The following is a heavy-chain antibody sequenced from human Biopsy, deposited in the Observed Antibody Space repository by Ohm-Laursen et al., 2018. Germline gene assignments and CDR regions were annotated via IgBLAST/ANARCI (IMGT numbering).Heavy chain of an antibody. V-gene: IGHV1-69*01. D-gene: IGHD3-16*01. CDR3: ARRRGADFDY. J-gene: IGHJ4*02. Sequence: SSVKVSCKVSGGTLTSLDISWVRQAPGQGLEWVGGILPSSDITNYAQPLRGRVTITADESTTTAYMELRSLKSEDTAVYYCARRRGADFDYWGQGTLVTVYS. CDR1: GGTLTSLD. CDR2: ILPSSDIT.